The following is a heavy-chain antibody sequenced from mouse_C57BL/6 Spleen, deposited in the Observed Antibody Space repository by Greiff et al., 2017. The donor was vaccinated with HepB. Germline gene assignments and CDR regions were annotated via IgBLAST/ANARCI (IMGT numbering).Heavy chain of an antibody. CDR1: GFTFSSYA. CDR3: ARENGYDGFAY. J-gene: IGHJ3*01. CDR2: ISDGGSYT. Sequence: EVKVEESGGGLVKPGGSLKLSCAASGFTFSSYAMSWVRQTPEKRLEWVATISDGGSYTYYPDNVKGRFTISRDNAKNNLYLQMSHLKSEDTAMYYCARENGYDGFAYWGQGTLVTVSA. V-gene: IGHV5-4*01. D-gene: IGHD2-2*01.